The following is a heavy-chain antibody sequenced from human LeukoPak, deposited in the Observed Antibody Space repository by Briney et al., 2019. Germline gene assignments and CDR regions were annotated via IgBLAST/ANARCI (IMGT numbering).Heavy chain of an antibody. Sequence: SETLSLTCTVSGGSISSGDYYWSWIRQPPGKGLEWIGYIYYSESTYYNPSLKSRVTISVDTSKNQFSLKLSSVTAADTAVYYCARGSRDYYDSSGYIDAFDIWGQGTMVTVSS. CDR1: GGSISSGDYY. V-gene: IGHV4-30-4*01. D-gene: IGHD3-22*01. CDR3: ARGSRDYYDSSGYIDAFDI. J-gene: IGHJ3*02. CDR2: IYYSEST.